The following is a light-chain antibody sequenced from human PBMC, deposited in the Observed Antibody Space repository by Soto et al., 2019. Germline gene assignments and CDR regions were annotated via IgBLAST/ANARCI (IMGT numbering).Light chain of an antibody. CDR1: QSVSGTY. Sequence: EMVLTQSRGPLSLSPGERATLSCRARQSVSGTYLGWYQQKPGQAHRLLIYGASNSATGIPDRLSGRGSGTDFTLNFSRLATEDCEVYHCQQYCRSLTFSGGSKVEIK. J-gene: IGKJ4*01. V-gene: IGKV3-20*01. CDR2: GAS. CDR3: QQYCRSLT.